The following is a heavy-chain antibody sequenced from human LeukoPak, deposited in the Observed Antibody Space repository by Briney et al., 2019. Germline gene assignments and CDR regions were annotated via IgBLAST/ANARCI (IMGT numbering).Heavy chain of an antibody. CDR1: GGSFSGYY. D-gene: IGHD3-22*01. CDR2: INHSGST. J-gene: IGHJ4*02. Sequence: SETLSLTCAVYGGSFSGYYWSWIRQPPGKGLEWIGEINHSGSTNYNPSLKSRVTISVDTSKNQFSLKLSSVTAADTAVYYCARASYYYDSSGYYFDYWGQGTLVTVSS. V-gene: IGHV4-34*01. CDR3: ARASYYYDSSGYYFDY.